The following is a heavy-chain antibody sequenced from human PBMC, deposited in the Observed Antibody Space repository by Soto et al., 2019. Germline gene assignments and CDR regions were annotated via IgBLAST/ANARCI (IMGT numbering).Heavy chain of an antibody. D-gene: IGHD2-15*01. J-gene: IGHJ1*01. CDR3: ASGYCSGGSCYSGYFQH. V-gene: IGHV4-61*01. CDR2: VYHTGRT. CDR1: GGSFKSGSYS. Sequence: PSETLSLTCTVSGGSFKSGSYSWSWIRQPPGKGLEWIGYVYHTGRTSYNPSLKSRVTISVDTSKNQFSLKLSSVTAADTAVYYCASGYCSGGSCYSGYFQHWGQGTLVTVSS.